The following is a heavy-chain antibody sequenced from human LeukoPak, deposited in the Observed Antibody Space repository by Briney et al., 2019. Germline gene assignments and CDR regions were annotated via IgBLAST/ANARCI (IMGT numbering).Heavy chain of an antibody. J-gene: IGHJ1*01. Sequence: SVKVSCKASGGTFSSYAISWVRQAPGQGLEWMGGIIPIFGTANYAQKFQGRVTITTDESTSTAYMELSSLRSEDTAVYYCARAFTYYYGSSGYYPDRDWGQGTLVTVSS. CDR2: IIPIFGTA. D-gene: IGHD3-22*01. V-gene: IGHV1-69*05. CDR3: ARAFTYYYGSSGYYPDRD. CDR1: GGTFSSYA.